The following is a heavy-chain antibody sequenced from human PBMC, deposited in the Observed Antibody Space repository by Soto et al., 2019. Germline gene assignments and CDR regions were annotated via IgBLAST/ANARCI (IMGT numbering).Heavy chain of an antibody. Sequence: EVHLVESGGGLVQPGGSLRLSCAASGFTISSYAMSWVRQAPGKGLEWVSAITGSGGTTYYADSVKGRFTISRDNSKNPLYLKMDGLGAEDRALYFWAGVDSGSYIPHFPYGGQGTWFTVSS. D-gene: IGHD2-8*01. J-gene: IGHJ4*02. V-gene: IGHV3-23*04. CDR2: ITGSGGTT. CDR3: AGVDSGSYIPHFPY. CDR1: GFTISSYA.